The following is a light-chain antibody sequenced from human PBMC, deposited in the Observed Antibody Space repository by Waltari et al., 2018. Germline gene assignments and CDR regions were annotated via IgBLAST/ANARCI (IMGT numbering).Light chain of an antibody. CDR2: DAS. Sequence: DIQMTQSPSSLSASVGDRVTITCQASQYISNYLNWYQQKLGKAPKLLIYDASNLETGVPSRFSGSGSGTDFTFSISSLQPEDIATYYCQQYEDLPLFGPGTKVEIK. V-gene: IGKV1-33*01. CDR3: QQYEDLPL. J-gene: IGKJ3*01. CDR1: QYISNY.